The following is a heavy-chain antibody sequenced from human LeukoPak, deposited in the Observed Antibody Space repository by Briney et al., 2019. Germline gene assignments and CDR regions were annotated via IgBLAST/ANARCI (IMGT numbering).Heavy chain of an antibody. D-gene: IGHD2-2*01. J-gene: IGHJ4*02. V-gene: IGHV3-64*01. CDR2: IRTNGVAT. CDR3: ARGYCSSITCFVDF. CDR1: GFTFSSYA. Sequence: PGGSLRLSCAASGFTFSSYAMHWVRQVPGKGLEYVSAIRTNGVATHYANSVKGRFTISRDNSKNTLYLQMGSLRAEDMAVYYCARGYCSSITCFVDFWGQGTLVTVSS.